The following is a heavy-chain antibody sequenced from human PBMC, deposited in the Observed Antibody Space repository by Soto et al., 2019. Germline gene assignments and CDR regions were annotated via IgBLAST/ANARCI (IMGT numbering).Heavy chain of an antibody. Sequence: ASVKVSCKASGYTFTSYDINWVRQATGQGLEWMGWMSPNSGNTGYAQKFQGRVTMTRNTSISTAYIEMSSLRSEDTAENYCARNTGATINWFDPWGKGTQVTVSS. CDR3: ARNTGATINWFDP. CDR1: GYTFTSYD. D-gene: IGHD1-26*01. CDR2: MSPNSGNT. V-gene: IGHV1-8*01. J-gene: IGHJ5*02.